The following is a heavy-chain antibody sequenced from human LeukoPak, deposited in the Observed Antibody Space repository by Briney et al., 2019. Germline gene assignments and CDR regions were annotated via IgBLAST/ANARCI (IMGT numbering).Heavy chain of an antibody. CDR2: INTYNGNT. D-gene: IGHD2-15*01. Sequence: ASVKVSCKTSGYTFTSYGVSWIRQAPGEGREWMGLINTYNGNTDYAQKLQDRVTMTIDTSTTTAYMELRSLRSDDTAVYYCARNRCSGGSCYDDYWGQGTLVTVSS. CDR1: GYTFTSYG. CDR3: ARNRCSGGSCYDDY. J-gene: IGHJ4*02. V-gene: IGHV1-18*01.